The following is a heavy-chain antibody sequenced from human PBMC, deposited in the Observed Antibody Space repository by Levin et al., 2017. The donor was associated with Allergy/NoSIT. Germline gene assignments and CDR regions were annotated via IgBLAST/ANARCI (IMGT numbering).Heavy chain of an antibody. Sequence: GESLKISCAASGFTFTSYDMHWVRQVKGKGLEWVSAIGTDGDTHYPVSVQGRFSISRENAKNSVYLQMNNLRAGDTAVYYCARARRFNYYNGMDVWGQGTTVTVSS. CDR1: GFTFTSYD. CDR3: ARARRFNYYNGMDV. CDR2: IGTDGDT. V-gene: IGHV3-13*01. D-gene: IGHD3-16*01. J-gene: IGHJ6*02.